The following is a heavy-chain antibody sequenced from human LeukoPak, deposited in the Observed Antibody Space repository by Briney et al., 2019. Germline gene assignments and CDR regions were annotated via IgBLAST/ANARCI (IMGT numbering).Heavy chain of an antibody. CDR2: IYHSGST. D-gene: IGHD3-9*01. V-gene: IGHV4-4*02. Sequence: SGTLSLTCAVSGGSISSSNWWSWVRQPPGKGLEWIGEIYHSGSTNYNPSLKSRVTISVDKSKNQFSLKLSSVTAADTAVYYCARAVMLRYFDWGPYAFDIWGQGTMVTVSS. CDR1: GGSISSSNW. J-gene: IGHJ3*02. CDR3: ARAVMLRYFDWGPYAFDI.